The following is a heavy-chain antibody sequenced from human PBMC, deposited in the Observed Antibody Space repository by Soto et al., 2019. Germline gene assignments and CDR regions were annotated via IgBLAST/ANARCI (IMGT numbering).Heavy chain of an antibody. CDR1: GFTFSSYG. Sequence: GSLRLSCAASGFTFSSYGMHWVRQAPGRGLEWVSAISGSGVSTYYADSVKGRFTISRDNSKNTLYLQMNSLRAEDTAVYYCAKEHHYSSSWSEFDYWGQGTLVTVSS. CDR2: ISGSGVST. D-gene: IGHD6-13*01. V-gene: IGHV3-23*01. J-gene: IGHJ4*02. CDR3: AKEHHYSSSWSEFDY.